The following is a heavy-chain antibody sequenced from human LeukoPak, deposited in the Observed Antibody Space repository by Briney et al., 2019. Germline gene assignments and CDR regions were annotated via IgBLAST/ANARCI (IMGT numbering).Heavy chain of an antibody. CDR3: ARDGYDFWSGGFDP. Sequence: SETLSLTCTVSGYSISSTYHWGWIRQSPGKGLEWIGSISQSGSTYHNPSLKSRVTISVDTSKNQFSLKLNSVTAADTAVYYFARDGYDFWSGGFDPWGQGTLVTVSS. D-gene: IGHD3-3*01. J-gene: IGHJ5*02. CDR1: GYSISSTYH. CDR2: ISQSGST. V-gene: IGHV4-38-2*02.